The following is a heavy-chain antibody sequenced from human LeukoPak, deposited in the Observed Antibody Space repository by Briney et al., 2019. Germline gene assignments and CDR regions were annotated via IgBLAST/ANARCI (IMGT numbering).Heavy chain of an antibody. Sequence: PGGSLRLSRAASGFTFSSYEMNWVRQAPGKGLEWVSYISSSGSTIYYADSVKGRFTISRDNAKNSLYLQMNSLRAEDTAVYYCARRGYSYYYLDVWGKGTTVTVSS. CDR2: ISSSGSTI. V-gene: IGHV3-48*03. CDR1: GFTFSSYE. D-gene: IGHD5-18*01. J-gene: IGHJ6*03. CDR3: ARRGYSYYYLDV.